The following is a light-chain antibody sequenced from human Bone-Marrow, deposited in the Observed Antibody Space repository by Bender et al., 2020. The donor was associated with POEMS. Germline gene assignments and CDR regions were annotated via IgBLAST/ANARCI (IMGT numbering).Light chain of an antibody. CDR2: DVT. Sequence: QSALTQPASVSGSPGQSLTLSCTGTSGDIGAYNFVSWYQQHPAEAPKLIIYDVTYRPSGVSNRFSASKSGNTASLTISGLQADDEANYYCCSYAGGSILWVFGGGTKLTVL. CDR1: SGDIGAYNF. V-gene: IGLV2-23*02. J-gene: IGLJ3*02. CDR3: CSYAGGSILWV.